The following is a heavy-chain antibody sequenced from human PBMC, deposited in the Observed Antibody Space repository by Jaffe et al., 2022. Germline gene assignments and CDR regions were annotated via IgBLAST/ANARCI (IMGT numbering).Heavy chain of an antibody. CDR2: IPYDGSNK. J-gene: IGHJ4*02. CDR3: AKDKMAYDFWSGNEVAGY. Sequence: QVQLVESGGGVVQPGGSLTLSCVVSGFTFSSYGMHWVRQAPGKGLEWVAFIPYDGSNKYYVDSVKGRFIISRDSSKNTLYLQMNSLRAEDTAVYYCAKDKMAYDFWSGNEVAGYWGQGTLVTVSS. CDR1: GFTFSSYG. D-gene: IGHD3-3*01. V-gene: IGHV3-30*02.